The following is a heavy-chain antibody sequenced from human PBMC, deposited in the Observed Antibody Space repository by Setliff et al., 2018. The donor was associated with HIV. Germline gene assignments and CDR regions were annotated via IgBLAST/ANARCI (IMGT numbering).Heavy chain of an antibody. CDR1: GGSSNSYY. CDR3: SRGYITLDRGVSDYMDV. D-gene: IGHD3-10*01. J-gene: IGHJ6*03. CDR2: IYGSGDT. Sequence: SETLSLTCTVSGGSSNSYYWNWIRQPAGKGLEWIGRIYGSGDTNYNPSLKSRVTMSIDTSNNRFSLRLTSVTAADTAVYYCSRGYITLDRGVSDYMDVWGKGTTVTVSS. V-gene: IGHV4-4*07.